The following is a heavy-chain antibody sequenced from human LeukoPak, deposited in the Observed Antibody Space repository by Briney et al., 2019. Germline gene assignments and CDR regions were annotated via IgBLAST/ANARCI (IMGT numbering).Heavy chain of an antibody. J-gene: IGHJ4*02. D-gene: IGHD5-24*01. CDR2: LSGSGGST. V-gene: IGHV3-23*01. CDR1: GFTFSNYA. CDR3: AKDRRRDGYNFSFDY. Sequence: PGGSLRLSCAASGFTFSNYAMSWVRQAPGKGLEWVSGLSGSGGSTYYADSVKGRFTISRDNSKNTLYLQMNSLRAEDTAVYYCAKDRRRDGYNFSFDYWGQGTLVTVSS.